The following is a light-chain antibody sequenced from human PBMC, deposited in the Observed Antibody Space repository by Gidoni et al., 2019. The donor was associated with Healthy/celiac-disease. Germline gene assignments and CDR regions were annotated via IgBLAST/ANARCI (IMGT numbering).Light chain of an antibody. V-gene: IGLV3-1*01. CDR1: KLGDKY. CDR2: QDS. J-gene: IGLJ2*01. Sequence: SYELTQPPSVSGSPGQPASITSSGDKLGDKYACWYQQKPGQSPVLVIYQDSKRPSGFPERFSGSNSGNTATLTISGTQAMDEADYYCQAWDSSSVVFGGGTKLTVL. CDR3: QAWDSSSVV.